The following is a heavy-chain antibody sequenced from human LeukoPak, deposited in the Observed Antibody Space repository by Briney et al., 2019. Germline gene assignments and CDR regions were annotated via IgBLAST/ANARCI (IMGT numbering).Heavy chain of an antibody. CDR2: IIPIFGTA. D-gene: IGHD2-2*02. Sequence: FSVKVSYKASGGTFSSYAIIWVRQAPGQGLECMGRIIPIFGTADYAQNFQGRVTITTDESTSTAYMELSSLRSEDTAVYYCAVVPAAIGYYYMDVWGKGTTVTVSS. CDR1: GGTFSSYA. CDR3: AVVPAAIGYYYMDV. V-gene: IGHV1-69*05. J-gene: IGHJ6*03.